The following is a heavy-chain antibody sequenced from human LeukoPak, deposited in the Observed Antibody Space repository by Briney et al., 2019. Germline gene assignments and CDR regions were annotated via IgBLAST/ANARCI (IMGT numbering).Heavy chain of an antibody. D-gene: IGHD3/OR15-3a*01. CDR3: ARRTGSGLFILP. CDR1: YYSISRGHY. V-gene: IGHV4-38-2*02. J-gene: IGHJ4*02. Sequence: SETLSLTCNVSYYSISRGHYWAWIRQPPGKGLEWIGSFYKDGSSNYNPSLKSRVTIPVDTSKNQFSLRLTSVTAADTAVYYCARRTGSGLFILPGGQGTLVTVSS. CDR2: FYKDGSS.